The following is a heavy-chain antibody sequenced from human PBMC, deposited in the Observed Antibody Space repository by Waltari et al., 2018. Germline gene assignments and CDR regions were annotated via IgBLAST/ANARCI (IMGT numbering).Heavy chain of an antibody. CDR2: IYTSGST. CDR3: ARDSWGSSSFDY. V-gene: IGHV4-61*02. D-gene: IGHD6-6*01. CDR1: GGSISSGSYY. J-gene: IGHJ4*02. Sequence: QVQLQESGPGLVKPSQTLSLTCTVSGGSISSGSYYWIWIRQPAGKGLEWIGRIYTSGSTNYNPSLKSRVTISVDTSKNQFSLKLSSVTAADTAVYYCARDSWGSSSFDYWGQGTLVTVSS.